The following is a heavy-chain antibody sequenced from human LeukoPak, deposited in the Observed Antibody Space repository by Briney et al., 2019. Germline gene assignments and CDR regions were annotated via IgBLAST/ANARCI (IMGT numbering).Heavy chain of an antibody. CDR3: AKGDRTLDY. CDR2: IYSGGST. J-gene: IGHJ4*02. Sequence: GGSLRPSCAASGFTVSSNYMSWVRQAPGKGLEWVSVIYSGGSTYYADSVKGRFTISRDNSKNTLYLQMNSLRAEDTAVYYCAKGDRTLDYWGQGTLVTVSS. V-gene: IGHV3-66*01. CDR1: GFTVSSNY.